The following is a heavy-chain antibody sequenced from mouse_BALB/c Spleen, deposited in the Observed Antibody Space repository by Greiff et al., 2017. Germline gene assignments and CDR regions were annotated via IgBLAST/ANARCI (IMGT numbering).Heavy chain of an antibody. CDR2: ISSGSSTI. D-gene: IGHD2-4*01. Sequence: EVMLVESGGGLVQPGGSRKLSCAASGFTFSSFGMHWVRQAPEKGLEWVAYISSGSSTIYYADTVKGRFTISRDNPKNTLFLQMTSLRSEDTAMYYCARDDYDYLYYFDYWGQGTTLTVSS. CDR3: ARDDYDYLYYFDY. J-gene: IGHJ2*01. CDR1: GFTFSSFG. V-gene: IGHV5-17*02.